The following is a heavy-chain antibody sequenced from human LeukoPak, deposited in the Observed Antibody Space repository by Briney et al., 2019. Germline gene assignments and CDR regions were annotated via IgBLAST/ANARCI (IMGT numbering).Heavy chain of an antibody. V-gene: IGHV3-33*01. CDR1: GFTFSSYG. CDR2: IWYDGSNK. J-gene: IGHJ6*02. CDR3: ARSASMVRGANYYYYGMDV. Sequence: PGGSLRLSCAASGFTFSSYGMHWVRQAPGKGLEWVAAIWYDGSNKYYADSVKGRFTISRDNSKNTLYLQMNSLRAEDTAVYYCARSASMVRGANYYYYGMDVWGQGTTVTVSS. D-gene: IGHD3-10*01.